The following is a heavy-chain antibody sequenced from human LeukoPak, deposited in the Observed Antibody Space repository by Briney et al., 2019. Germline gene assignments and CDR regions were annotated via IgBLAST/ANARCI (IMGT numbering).Heavy chain of an antibody. J-gene: IGHJ4*02. CDR3: ARDLAAAGTRIFDY. V-gene: IGHV1-18*01. CDR2: IITYNGNT. CDR1: GYTFTSYG. Sequence: ASVKVSCKASGYTFTSYGISWVRQAPGQGLEWMGWIITYNGNTNYAQKLQGRVTMTTDTSTSTAYMELRSLRSDDTAVYYCARDLAAAGTRIFDYWGQGTLVTVSS. D-gene: IGHD6-13*01.